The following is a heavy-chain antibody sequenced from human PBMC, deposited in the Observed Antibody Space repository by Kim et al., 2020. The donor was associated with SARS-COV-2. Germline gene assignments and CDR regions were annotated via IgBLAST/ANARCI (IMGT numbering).Heavy chain of an antibody. CDR1: GFTFSSYA. CDR3: ARIDGYSYGSHFDY. J-gene: IGHJ4*02. V-gene: IGHV3-30*04. CDR2: ISYDGSNK. Sequence: GGSLRLSCAASGFTFSSYAMHWVRQAPGKGLEWVAVISYDGSNKYYADSVKGRFTISRDNSKNTLYLQMNSLRAEDTAVYYCARIDGYSYGSHFDYWGQG. D-gene: IGHD5-18*01.